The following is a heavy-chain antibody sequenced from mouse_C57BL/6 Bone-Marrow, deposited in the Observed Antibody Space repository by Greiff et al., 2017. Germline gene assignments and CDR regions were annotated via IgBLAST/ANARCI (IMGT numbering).Heavy chain of an antibody. CDR1: GYSFTGYY. V-gene: IGHV1-42*01. J-gene: IGHJ3*01. Sequence: EVQLQQSGPELVKPGASVKISCKASGYSFTGYYMNWVKQSPEKSLEWIGEINPSTGGTTYNQKFKAKATLTVDKSSSTAYMQLKSLTSEDSAVYYGARGGWLLAYWGQGTLVTVSA. CDR3: ARGGWLLAY. CDR2: INPSTGGT. D-gene: IGHD2-3*01.